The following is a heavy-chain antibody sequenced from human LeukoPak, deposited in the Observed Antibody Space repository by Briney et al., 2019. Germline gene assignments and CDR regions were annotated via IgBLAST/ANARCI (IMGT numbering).Heavy chain of an antibody. J-gene: IGHJ3*02. CDR3: AFEPQPVGYCSSTSCYRAFDI. CDR2: IIPILGIA. D-gene: IGHD2-2*01. V-gene: IGHV1-69*04. CDR1: GGTFSSYA. Sequence: SVKVSCKASGGTFSSYAISWVRQAPGQGLEWMGRIIPILGIANYAQKFQGRVTITADKSTSTAYTELSSLRSEDTAVYYCAFEPQPVGYCSSTSCYRAFDIWGQGTMVTVSS.